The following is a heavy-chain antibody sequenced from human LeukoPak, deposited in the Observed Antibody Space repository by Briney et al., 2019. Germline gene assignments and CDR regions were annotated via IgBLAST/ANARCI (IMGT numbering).Heavy chain of an antibody. J-gene: IGHJ4*02. CDR1: GGCISSSSYY. D-gene: IGHD6-13*01. CDR2: NSYSGST. CDR3: ARSGRSIAAAGHFDY. V-gene: IGHV4-39*01. Sequence: PSETLSLTCTVSGGCISSSSYYWVWIRQPPGKGLEWMGFNSYSGSTYYNPSLKSRVTISVDTSKNQFSLKLSSVIAADTAVYYCARSGRSIAAAGHFDYWGQGTLVTVSS.